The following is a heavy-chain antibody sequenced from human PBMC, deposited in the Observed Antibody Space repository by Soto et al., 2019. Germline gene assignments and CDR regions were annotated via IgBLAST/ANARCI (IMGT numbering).Heavy chain of an antibody. CDR3: ARLSRPNYYDTSGFFKDNWFDP. J-gene: IGHJ5*02. CDR1: GGTFNSYD. CDR2: IIPIVETP. Sequence: SVKVSCKASGGTFNSYDINWVRQAPGQGLEWMGGIIPIVETPKYAQKFQGRVTITADESTNTVYMELSSLRSEDTAMYYCARLSRPNYYDTSGFFKDNWFDPWGQGTLVTVSS. V-gene: IGHV1-69*13. D-gene: IGHD3-22*01.